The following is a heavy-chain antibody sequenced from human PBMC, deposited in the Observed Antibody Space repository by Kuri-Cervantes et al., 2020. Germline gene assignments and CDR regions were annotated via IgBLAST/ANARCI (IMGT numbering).Heavy chain of an antibody. V-gene: IGHV1-69*05. D-gene: IGHD2-2*01. CDR2: IIPIFATA. J-gene: IGHJ5*02. CDR1: GGTFSTYA. Sequence: SVKVSCKVSGGTFSTYAISWVRQAPGQGFEWMGGIIPIFATADYAQKFQGRVTITTDESTTTAYMEVSSLRSEDTAVYYCATNRCSSTSCYEYNWFDPWGQGTLVTVSS. CDR3: ATNRCSSTSCYEYNWFDP.